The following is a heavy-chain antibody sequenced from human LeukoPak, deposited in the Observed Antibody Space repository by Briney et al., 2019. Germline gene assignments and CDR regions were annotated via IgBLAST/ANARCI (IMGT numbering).Heavy chain of an antibody. CDR2: IWSDATNQ. D-gene: IGHD4-11*01. CDR3: VKDAQRGFDYSNSLQH. CDR1: GFTFSHYG. J-gene: IGHJ4*02. V-gene: IGHV3-33*06. Sequence: GGSLRLSCEASGFTFSHYGMHWVRQAPGKGLEWVAVIWSDATNQYYSDSVKGRFTISRDNFKRTVSLRMNSLRAEDTAVYYCVKDAQRGFDYSNSLQHWGQGSLVTVSS.